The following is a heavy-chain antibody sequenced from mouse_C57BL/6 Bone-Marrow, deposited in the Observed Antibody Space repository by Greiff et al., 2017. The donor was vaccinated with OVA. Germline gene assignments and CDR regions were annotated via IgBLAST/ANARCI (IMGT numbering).Heavy chain of an antibody. Sequence: VQLQQSGAELVKPGASVKLSCTASGFNIKDYYMHWVKQRTEQGLEWIGRIDPEDGDTKSAPKFQGKATITADTSSNTAYLQLSSLTSEDTAVYYCAKGLRRGDYFDDWGQGTTLTVSS. V-gene: IGHV14-2*01. CDR1: GFNIKDYY. CDR2: IDPEDGDT. CDR3: AKGLRRGDYFDD. J-gene: IGHJ2*01. D-gene: IGHD2-4*01.